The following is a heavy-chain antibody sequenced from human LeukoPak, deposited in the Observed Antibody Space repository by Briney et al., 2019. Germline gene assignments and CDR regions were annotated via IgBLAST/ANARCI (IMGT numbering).Heavy chain of an antibody. CDR2: IRAGGHPT. D-gene: IGHD3-22*01. CDR1: GFNFNIYS. CDR3: GKDGHCPDSVCPTKIVVVRYVDH. V-gene: IGHV3-23*01. J-gene: IGHJ4*02. Sequence: GGSLTLPCRASGFNFNIYSMNWVRQAPGKGLEWVSVIRAGGHPTHYADSVNGRFTISRDHSKNMVYLQMNRLRAEDTAIYYCGKDGHCPDSVCPTKIVVVRYVDHWGQGALHRVSS.